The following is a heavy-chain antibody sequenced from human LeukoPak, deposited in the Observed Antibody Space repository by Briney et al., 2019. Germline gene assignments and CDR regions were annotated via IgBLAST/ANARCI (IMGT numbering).Heavy chain of an antibody. CDR2: ILENGSNQ. CDR1: GFTFSNYI. Sequence: GGSLRLSCAASGFTFSNYIMHWVRQAPGKGLDWVAVILENGSNQYYADSVKCRFTISRDNSKNTLFLQMNSLRSEDTAMYYCARVQGGGYRTADYWGQGTLVTVSS. V-gene: IGHV3-30*04. D-gene: IGHD6-19*01. CDR3: ARVQGGGYRTADY. J-gene: IGHJ4*02.